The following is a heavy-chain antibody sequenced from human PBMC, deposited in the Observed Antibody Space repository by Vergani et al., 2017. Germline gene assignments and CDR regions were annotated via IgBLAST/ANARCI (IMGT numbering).Heavy chain of an antibody. CDR3: AKETQDDTVEAPAAIQGTFDN. CDR1: GFAFSRYA. Sequence: EVQLLESGGRLVQPGGSLRLSCVASGFAFSRYAMSWVRQAPGKGLEWVSGLTASGSGISYADSVRGRVTISRDNSKNTLYLQMNSLRAEDTAVYYCAKETQDDTVEAPAAIQGTFDNWGQGTLVTVSS. D-gene: IGHD2-2*02. J-gene: IGHJ4*02. V-gene: IGHV3-23*01. CDR2: LTASGSGI.